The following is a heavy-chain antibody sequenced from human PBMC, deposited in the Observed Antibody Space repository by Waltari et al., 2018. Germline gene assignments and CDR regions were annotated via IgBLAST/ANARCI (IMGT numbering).Heavy chain of an antibody. CDR2: IYHSGSN. CDR3: ARWSARISQREFYFDY. J-gene: IGHJ4*02. D-gene: IGHD6-25*01. Sequence: QVHLQESGPGLVKPSGTLSLTCEVSGASVTGHWLGWVRQPPGKGLEWIGEIYHSGSNNYNPSLKSRLAMSVDKSKNEFSLKLTSVTAADTAVYYCARWSARISQREFYFDYWGQGILVTISS. V-gene: IGHV4-4*02. CDR1: GASVTGHW.